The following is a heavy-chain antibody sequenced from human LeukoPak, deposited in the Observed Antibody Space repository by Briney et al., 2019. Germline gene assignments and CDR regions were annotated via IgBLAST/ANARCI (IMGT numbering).Heavy chain of an antibody. J-gene: IGHJ5*02. Sequence: SETLSLTCAVYGGSFSGYYWSWIRQPPGKGLEWIGEINHSGSTNYNPSLKSRVTISVDTSKNQFSLKLSSVTAADTAVYYCAREGRRVTMVRGVRGYNWFDPWGQGTLVTVSS. D-gene: IGHD3-10*01. V-gene: IGHV4-34*01. CDR1: GGSFSGYY. CDR3: AREGRRVTMVRGVRGYNWFDP. CDR2: INHSGST.